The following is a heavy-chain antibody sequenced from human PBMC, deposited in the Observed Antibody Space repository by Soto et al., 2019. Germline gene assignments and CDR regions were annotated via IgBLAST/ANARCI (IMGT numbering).Heavy chain of an antibody. V-gene: IGHV3-23*01. D-gene: IGHD6-13*01. Sequence: GGSLRLSCAASGFSFSYYAMSWVRQSPGKGLEWVSVISESGGSTHYADSVRGRFTVSRDNSKNSLSLRMNSLRDEDTAVYFCAKRSPYSSGWYSPIFDYWGQGALVTVSS. CDR2: ISESGGST. CDR1: GFSFSYYA. J-gene: IGHJ4*02. CDR3: AKRSPYSSGWYSPIFDY.